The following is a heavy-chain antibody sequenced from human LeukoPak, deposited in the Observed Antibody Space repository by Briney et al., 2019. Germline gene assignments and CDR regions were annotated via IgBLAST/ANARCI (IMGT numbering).Heavy chain of an antibody. CDR1: GYTFRNYD. CDR2: INPNSGGT. V-gene: IGHV1-2*02. J-gene: IGHJ4*02. CDR3: ARERGGTGTTGYYYFDY. D-gene: IGHD1-1*01. Sequence: EASVKVSCKASGYTFRNYDINWVRQATGQGLEWMGWINPNSGGTNYAQKFQGRVTMTRDTSISTAYMELSRLRSDDTAVYYCARERGGTGTTGYYYFDYWGQGTLVTVSS.